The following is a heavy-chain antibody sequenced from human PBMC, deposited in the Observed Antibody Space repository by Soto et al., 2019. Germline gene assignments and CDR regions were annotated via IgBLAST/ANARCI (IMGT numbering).Heavy chain of an antibody. CDR1: GFIVSSNY. J-gene: IGHJ3*02. CDR3: ARDLGFYGSADAFDI. D-gene: IGHD3-10*01. Sequence: PGGSLRLSCAASGFIVSSNYMSWVRQAPGKGLEWVSVIYSGGSTYYADSVKGRFTISRHNSKNTLYLQMNSLRAEDTAVYYCARDLGFYGSADAFDIWGQGTMVTVSS. CDR2: IYSGGST. V-gene: IGHV3-53*04.